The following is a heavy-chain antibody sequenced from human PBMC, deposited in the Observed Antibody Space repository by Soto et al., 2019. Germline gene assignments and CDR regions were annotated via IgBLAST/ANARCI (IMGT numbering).Heavy chain of an antibody. D-gene: IGHD3-3*01. J-gene: IGHJ4*02. V-gene: IGHV4-31*03. CDR2: IYYSGST. Sequence: PSETLSLTCTVSGGSISSGGYYWSWIRQHPGKGLEWIGYIYYSGSTYYNPSLKSRVTISVDTSKNQFSLKLSSVTAADTAVYYCARVRPPIFGVTSYYFDYWGQGTLVTVSS. CDR3: ARVRPPIFGVTSYYFDY. CDR1: GGSISSGGYY.